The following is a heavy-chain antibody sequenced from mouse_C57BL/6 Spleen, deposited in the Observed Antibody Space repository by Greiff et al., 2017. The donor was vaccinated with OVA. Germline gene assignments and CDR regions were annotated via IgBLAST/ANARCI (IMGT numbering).Heavy chain of an antibody. CDR1: GYSITSGYY. CDR2: ISNDGSN. D-gene: IGHD2-4*01. Sequence: VQLQQSGPGLVKPSQSLSLTCSVTGYSITSGYYWNWIRQFPGNKLEWMGYISNDGSNNYNPSLKNRISITRDTSKNQFFLKLNSVTTEDTATYYCARGDYDPYYAMDYWGQGTSVTVSS. V-gene: IGHV3-6*01. J-gene: IGHJ4*01. CDR3: ARGDYDPYYAMDY.